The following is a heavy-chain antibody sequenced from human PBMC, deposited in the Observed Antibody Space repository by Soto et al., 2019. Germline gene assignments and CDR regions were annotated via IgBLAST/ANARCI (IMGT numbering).Heavy chain of an antibody. Sequence: QVQLVQSGAEVKKPGSSVKVSCKASGGTFSSYTISWVRQAPGQGLEWMGRLIPILGIANYAQKFQGRVTMTADKSTSNAYMELSSLRSEDTAVYYCTRDAITVVRGVITSDWYFDLWGRGTLVTVSS. J-gene: IGHJ2*01. CDR2: LIPILGIA. CDR3: TRDAITVVRGVITSDWYFDL. CDR1: GGTFSSYT. V-gene: IGHV1-69*08. D-gene: IGHD3-10*01.